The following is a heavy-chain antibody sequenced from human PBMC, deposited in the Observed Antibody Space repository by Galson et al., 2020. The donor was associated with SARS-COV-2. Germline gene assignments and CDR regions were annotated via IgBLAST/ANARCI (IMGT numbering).Heavy chain of an antibody. CDR2: INHSGST. J-gene: IGHJ5*02. V-gene: IGHV4-34*01. CDR1: GGSFSGYY. CDR3: ARGSLVWFGERKKNWFDP. Sequence: SETLSLTCAVYGGSFSGYYWSWIRHPPGKGLEWIGEINHSGSTNYNPSLKSRVTISVDTSKNQFSLKLSSVTAADTAVYYCARGSLVWFGERKKNWFDPWGQGTLVTVSS. D-gene: IGHD3-10*01.